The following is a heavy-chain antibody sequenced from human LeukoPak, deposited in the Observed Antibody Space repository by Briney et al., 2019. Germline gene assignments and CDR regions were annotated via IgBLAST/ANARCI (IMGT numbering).Heavy chain of an antibody. Sequence: GGSLRLSCAASGFTFSYYGMHWVRQAPGKGLEWVAFIRYDGSNKYYADSVKGRFTISRDNSKNTLYLQMNSLRAEDTAVYYCAKPDRHYYYYYMDVWGKGTTVTISS. CDR1: GFTFSYYG. CDR3: AKPDRHYYYYYMDV. V-gene: IGHV3-30*02. CDR2: IRYDGSNK. J-gene: IGHJ6*03.